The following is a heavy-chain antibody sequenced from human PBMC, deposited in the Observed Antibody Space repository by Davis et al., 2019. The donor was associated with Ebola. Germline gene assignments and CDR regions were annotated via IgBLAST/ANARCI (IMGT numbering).Heavy chain of an antibody. Sequence: SETLSLTCTVSGGSISSYYWSWIRQPPGKGLEWSGYIYYSGSTNYNPSLKSRVTISVDTSKNQFSLKLSSVTAADTAVYYCARGTTLGQWLVHWGQGTLVAVSS. CDR2: IYYSGST. V-gene: IGHV4-59*01. CDR3: ARGTTLGQWLVH. D-gene: IGHD6-19*01. J-gene: IGHJ4*02. CDR1: GGSISSYY.